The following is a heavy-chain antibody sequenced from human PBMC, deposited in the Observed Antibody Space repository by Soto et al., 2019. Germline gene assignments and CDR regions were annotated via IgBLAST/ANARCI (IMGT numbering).Heavy chain of an antibody. J-gene: IGHJ4*02. CDR3: ARYYYDSSGYHCLFDY. V-gene: IGHV4-30-4*01. CDR2: IYYSGST. D-gene: IGHD3-22*01. Sequence: SETLSLTCTVSGGSISSGDYYWIWIRQPPGKGLEWIGYIYYSGSTYYNPSLKSRVTISVDTSKNQFSLKLSSVAAADTAVYYCARYYYDSSGYHCLFDYWGQGTLVTVSS. CDR1: GGSISSGDYY.